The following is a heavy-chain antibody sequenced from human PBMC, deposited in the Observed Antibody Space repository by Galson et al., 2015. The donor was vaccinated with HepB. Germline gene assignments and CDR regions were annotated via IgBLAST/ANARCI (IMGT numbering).Heavy chain of an antibody. V-gene: IGHV6-1*01. CDR2: TYCRSKWYN. Sequence: CAISGDSVSTNIVAWNRIRQSPSRGLEWLGRTYCRSKWYNDYAVSVQSRITINPDTSRNQFSLQLNSVTPEDTGVYYCTRVRHLARGMDVWGQGTTVTVSS. CDR3: TRVRHLARGMDV. CDR1: GDSVSTNIVA. D-gene: IGHD5-12*01. J-gene: IGHJ6*02.